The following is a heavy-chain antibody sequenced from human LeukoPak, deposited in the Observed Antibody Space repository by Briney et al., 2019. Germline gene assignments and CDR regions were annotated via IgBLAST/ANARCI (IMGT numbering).Heavy chain of an antibody. D-gene: IGHD6-13*01. J-gene: IGHJ4*02. CDR2: ISYDGSNK. V-gene: IGHV3-30-3*01. CDR1: GFTFSSYA. CDR3: ARAFAGSFDY. Sequence: PGRSLRLSCAASGFTFSSYAMHWVRQAPGKGLEWVAVISYDGSNKYYADSVKGRFTISRDNSKNTLYLQMSSLRAEDTAVYYCARAFAGSFDYWGQGTLVTVSS.